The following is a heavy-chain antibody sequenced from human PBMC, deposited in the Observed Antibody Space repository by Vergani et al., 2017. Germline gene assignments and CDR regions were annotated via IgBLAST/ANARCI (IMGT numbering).Heavy chain of an antibody. CDR3: ERAWGVTVFLYGMDV. J-gene: IGHJ6*02. V-gene: IGHV3-33*01. CDR1: GFTFSSYG. CDR2: IWYDGSNK. Sequence: QVQLVESGGGVVQPGRSLRLSCAASGFTFSSYGMHWVRQAPGKGLEWVAVIWYDGSNKYYADSVKGRFTISRDNSKNTLYLQMNSLRAEDTAVYYCERAWGVTVFLYGMDVWGQGTTVTVSS. D-gene: IGHD3-10*01.